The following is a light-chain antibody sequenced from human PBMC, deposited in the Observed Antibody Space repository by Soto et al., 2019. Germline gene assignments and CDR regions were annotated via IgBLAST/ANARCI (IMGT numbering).Light chain of an antibody. CDR3: HQRQSWPRT. CDR2: LTS. V-gene: IGKV3-11*01. CDR1: QALNTR. Sequence: EIVLTQSPATLSAFPGDRVTLSCRASQALNTRLAWYQHKPGQAPRLLIYLTSNRAAGVPARFSAWVSETDFTLTISDVEPEDFAVYYCHQRQSWPRTFGQGTKVDIK. J-gene: IGKJ1*01.